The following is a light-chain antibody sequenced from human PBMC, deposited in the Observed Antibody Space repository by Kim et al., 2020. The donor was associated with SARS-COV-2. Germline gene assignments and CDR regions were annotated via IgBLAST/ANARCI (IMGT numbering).Light chain of an antibody. J-gene: IGLJ3*02. V-gene: IGLV3-1*01. CDR1: KLGNKY. CDR3: QAWDSSTNVV. CDR2: QDT. Sequence: SYELTQPPSVSVSPGQTGSITCSGHKLGNKYLSWYHQKPGQSPVLVIYQDTKRPSGIPEGFSGSNYGNTATLTISGTQTMDEGDYYCQAWDSSTNVVFGGGTQRTV.